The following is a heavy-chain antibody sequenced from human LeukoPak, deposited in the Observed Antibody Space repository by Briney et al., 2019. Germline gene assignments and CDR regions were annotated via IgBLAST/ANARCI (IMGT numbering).Heavy chain of an antibody. CDR1: GFTFSDYH. J-gene: IGHJ4*02. Sequence: GGSLRLSCAASGFTFSDYHMSWIRQAPGKGLEWVSYISSSAGTKYYADSVKGRFTISRDNAKNLLYLRMNSLRADDTAVYYCAGTKHDFWSGYSIDTDYWGQGTLVTVSS. CDR3: AGTKHDFWSGYSIDTDY. CDR2: ISSSAGTK. V-gene: IGHV3-11*01. D-gene: IGHD3-3*01.